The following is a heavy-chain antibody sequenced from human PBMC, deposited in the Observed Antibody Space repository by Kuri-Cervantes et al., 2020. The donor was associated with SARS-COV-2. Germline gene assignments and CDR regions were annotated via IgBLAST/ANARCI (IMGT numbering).Heavy chain of an antibody. Sequence: ASVKVSCKASGYTFTSYGIIWVRQAPGQGLEWMGWISGDNGDTNYAQKFQGRVTMTTDTSTSTAYMELRNLTSDDTAVYYCARSLRTATYFDYWGQGTLVTVSS. CDR3: ARSLRTATYFDY. V-gene: IGHV1-18*04. J-gene: IGHJ4*02. D-gene: IGHD1-26*01. CDR2: ISGDNGDT. CDR1: GYTFTSYG.